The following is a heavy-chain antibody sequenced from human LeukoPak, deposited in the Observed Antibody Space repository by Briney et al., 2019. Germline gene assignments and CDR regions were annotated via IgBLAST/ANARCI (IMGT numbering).Heavy chain of an antibody. CDR3: ARDYQYYDFWSGYYAGY. CDR2: ISYDGSNK. Sequence: GGSLRLSCAASGFTFRGYSMHGVRQAPAKGREWGAVISYDGSNKYSADSVKGRFTISRDNSKNTLYLQMNSLRAEDTALYYCARDYQYYDFWSGYYAGYWGQGTLVTVSS. D-gene: IGHD3-3*01. CDR1: GFTFRGYS. V-gene: IGHV3-30-3*01. J-gene: IGHJ4*02.